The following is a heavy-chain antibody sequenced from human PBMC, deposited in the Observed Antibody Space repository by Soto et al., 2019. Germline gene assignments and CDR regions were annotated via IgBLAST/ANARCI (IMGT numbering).Heavy chain of an antibody. CDR3: ARGRGDR. CDR2: IYSGGST. CDR1: GFSVGENY. J-gene: IGHJ3*01. V-gene: IGHV3-66*01. Sequence: EVQLVESGGDLVQPGGSLRLSCAASGFSVGENYMKWVRQAPGKGLEWVSLIYSGGSTFYADSVKGRFTICRDNAKNTFFLQMSLLRVDDSAVYCCARGRGDRWGQGKMVTVSA. D-gene: IGHD3-10*01.